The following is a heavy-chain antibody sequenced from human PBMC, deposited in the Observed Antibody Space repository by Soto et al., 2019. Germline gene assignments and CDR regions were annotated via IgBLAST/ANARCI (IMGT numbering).Heavy chain of an antibody. CDR2: IYKCGST. J-gene: IGHJ4*02. CDR3: ARGPSGDEADS. D-gene: IGHD7-27*01. CDR1: GGSISNVNYC. V-gene: IGHV4-30-4*01. Sequence: QVQLQESGPGLVKPSQTLSLTCTVSGGSISNVNYCWSWIRQPPDKGVEWIGHIYKCGSTYNNPSLTSRVTISVDSSKNQFSLQLSSVSAADTAVYYCARGPSGDEADSWGQGTLVTVSS.